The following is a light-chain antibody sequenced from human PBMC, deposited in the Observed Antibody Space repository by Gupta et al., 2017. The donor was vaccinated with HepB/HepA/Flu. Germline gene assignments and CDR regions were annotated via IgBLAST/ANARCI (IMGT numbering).Light chain of an antibody. Sequence: EIVMTQSPGTLSVSPGARATLSCRASQSISSNLAWYQQTPGQAPRLLIYGASRSATGIPARFTGSGSLTDFTLTISSLQSQDTAIYLSQQYNDWHPTFGQGTRVEVK. J-gene: IGKJ1*01. V-gene: IGKV3-15*01. CDR3: QQYNDWHPT. CDR2: GAS. CDR1: QSISSN.